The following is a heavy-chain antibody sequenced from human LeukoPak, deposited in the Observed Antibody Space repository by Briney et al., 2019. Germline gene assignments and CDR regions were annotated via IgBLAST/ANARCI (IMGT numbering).Heavy chain of an antibody. J-gene: IGHJ4*02. V-gene: IGHV4-4*02. CDR3: TRAPHPRCSSSGCYLDY. CDR2: IYHSGST. CDR1: GGSISSSNW. D-gene: IGHD2-2*01. Sequence: EPSETLSLTCAVSGGSISSSNWWSWVRQPPGKGLEWIGEIYHSGSTNYNPSLKSRVTISVDKSSNQFSLKLSSVTAADTAVYYCTRAPHPRCSSSGCYLDYWGQGTLVTVSS.